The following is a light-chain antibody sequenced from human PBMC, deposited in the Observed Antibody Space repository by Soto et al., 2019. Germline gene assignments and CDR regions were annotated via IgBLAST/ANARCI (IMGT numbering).Light chain of an antibody. Sequence: QSALTQPPSASGSPGQSVTISCTGTSSDVGAYNYVSWYQQHPGKAPKLMIYEVNKRPSGVADRFSGSKSGNTASLTVSGLQAEDEADYYCSSYVGSNNLVFGGGTKLTVL. CDR3: SSYVGSNNLV. CDR1: SSDVGAYNY. CDR2: EVN. V-gene: IGLV2-8*01. J-gene: IGLJ2*01.